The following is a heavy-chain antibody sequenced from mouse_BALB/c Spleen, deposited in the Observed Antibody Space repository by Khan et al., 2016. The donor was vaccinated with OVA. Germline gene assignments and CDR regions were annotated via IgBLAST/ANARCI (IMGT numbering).Heavy chain of an antibody. CDR1: GYTFTSYT. CDR2: IFPSSGYS. CDR3: AGNLHYYGSRGAMDY. J-gene: IGHJ4*01. Sequence: QVQLQQPGVELARPGASVKMSCKASGYTFTSYTIHWVKQRPGQGLEWIGYIFPSSGYSNYNQRFKDKATLTADKSSTTAYMQMSSLTSEDSAVYYVAGNLHYYGSRGAMDYWGQGTSVTVSS. V-gene: IGHV1-4*01. D-gene: IGHD1-1*01.